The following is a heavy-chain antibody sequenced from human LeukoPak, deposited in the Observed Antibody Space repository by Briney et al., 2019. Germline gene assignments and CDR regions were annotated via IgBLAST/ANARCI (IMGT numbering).Heavy chain of an antibody. CDR2: INPNSGGT. J-gene: IGHJ4*02. Sequence: SVKVSCKASGYNFNDYYLHWVRQAPGQGLEWMGWINPNSGGTNYAQKFQGRVTMTRDTSISTAYMELSRLRSDDTAVYYCAREEEYQLQSALDCWGQGTLVTVSS. CDR3: AREEEYQLQSALDC. CDR1: GYNFNDYY. D-gene: IGHD2-2*01. V-gene: IGHV1-2*02.